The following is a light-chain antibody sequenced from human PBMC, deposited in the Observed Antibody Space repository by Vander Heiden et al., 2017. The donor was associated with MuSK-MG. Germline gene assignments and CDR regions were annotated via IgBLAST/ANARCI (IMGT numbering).Light chain of an antibody. CDR2: AAS. CDR3: QQSDSTLGT. V-gene: IGKV1-39*01. J-gene: IGKJ1*01. Sequence: DIQMTQSPSSLSASVGDRVTITCRASKSISSYLNWYQQKPGKAPKLLIYAASSLQSGVPSRFSGSGSGTDFTLTISSLQPEDFATYYCQQSDSTLGTFGQGTKVEIK. CDR1: KSISSY.